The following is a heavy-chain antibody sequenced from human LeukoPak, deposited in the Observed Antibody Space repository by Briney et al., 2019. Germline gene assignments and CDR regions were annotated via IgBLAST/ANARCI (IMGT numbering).Heavy chain of an antibody. CDR2: ISSTSSTI. Sequence: GGSLRLSCAASGFTFNSYSMNWVRQAPGKGLEWVSYISSTSSTIYYADSVKGRFTISRDNAKNSLYLQMNSLRAEDTAVYYCARDLHYYDSSGYDYWGQGTLVTVSS. V-gene: IGHV3-48*01. D-gene: IGHD3-22*01. CDR1: GFTFNSYS. J-gene: IGHJ4*02. CDR3: ARDLHYYDSSGYDY.